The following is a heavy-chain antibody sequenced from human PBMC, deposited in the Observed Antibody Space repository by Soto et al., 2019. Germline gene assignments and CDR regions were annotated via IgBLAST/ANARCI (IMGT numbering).Heavy chain of an antibody. J-gene: IGHJ4*02. CDR2: ISSTTNYI. Sequence: GSLRLSCAASGFTFTRYSMNWVRQAPGKGLEWVSSISSTTNYIYYGDSMKGRFTISRNNAKNSLYLEMNSLRAEDTAVYYCARESEDLTSNFDYWGQGTLVTVSS. CDR3: ARESEDLTSNFDY. CDR1: GFTFTRYS. V-gene: IGHV3-21*06.